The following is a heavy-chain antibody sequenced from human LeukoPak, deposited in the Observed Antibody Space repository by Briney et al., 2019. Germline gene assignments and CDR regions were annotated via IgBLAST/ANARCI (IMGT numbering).Heavy chain of an antibody. J-gene: IGHJ4*02. CDR3: AEVWYRIAAAGYYFDY. D-gene: IGHD6-13*01. Sequence: GGSLRLSCAASGFTFNSYAMSWVRQAPGKGLECVSSISGSGGSTYYADSVKGRFTISRDNSKNTLYLQMNSLRAEDTAVYYCAEVWYRIAAAGYYFDYWGQGTLVTVSS. CDR2: ISGSGGST. CDR1: GFTFNSYA. V-gene: IGHV3-23*01.